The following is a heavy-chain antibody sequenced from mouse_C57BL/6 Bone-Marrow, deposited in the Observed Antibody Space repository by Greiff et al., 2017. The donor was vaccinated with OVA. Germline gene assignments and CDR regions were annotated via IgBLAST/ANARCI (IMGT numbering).Heavy chain of an antibody. CDR2: IDPSDSYT. J-gene: IGHJ3*01. CDR3: ARGFYYGPFAY. CDR1: GYTFTSYW. V-gene: IGHV1-69*01. D-gene: IGHD2-1*01. Sequence: QVQLQQSGAELVMPGASVKLSCKASGYTFTSYWMHWVKQRPGQGLEWIGEIDPSDSYTNYNQKFKGKSTLTVDKSSSTAYMQLSSLTSEDSAVYYCARGFYYGPFAYWGQGTLVTVSA.